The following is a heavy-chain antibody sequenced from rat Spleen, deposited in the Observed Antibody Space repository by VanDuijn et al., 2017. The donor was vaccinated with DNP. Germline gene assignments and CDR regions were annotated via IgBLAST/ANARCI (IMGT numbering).Heavy chain of an antibody. CDR1: GVSLTSFS. J-gene: IGHJ2*01. V-gene: IGHV2-63*01. Sequence: QVQLKESGPGLVQPSEILSLTCTVSGVSLTSFSVSWVRQSSGKGPEWLGRMWYDGDAAYNPALKSRLIITRDTSKNQVFLKMNSLQTEDTAIYFCTRDVPNVLDYWGQGVMVTVSS. CDR2: MWYDGDA. CDR3: TRDVPNVLDY. D-gene: IGHD5-1*01.